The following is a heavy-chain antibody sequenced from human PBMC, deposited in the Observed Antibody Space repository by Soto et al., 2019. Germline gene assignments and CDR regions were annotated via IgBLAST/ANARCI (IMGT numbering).Heavy chain of an antibody. CDR3: AARLQFYY. CDR2: ISYDGSNI. CDR1: GFTFSSYA. Sequence: PGGSLRLSCAASGFTFSSYAMHWVRQAPGKGLEWVAVISYDGSNIYYADSVKGRFTISRDNSKNTLYLQMNSLRAEDTAVYYCAARLQFYYWGQGTLVTVS. D-gene: IGHD6-25*01. J-gene: IGHJ4*02. V-gene: IGHV3-30-3*01.